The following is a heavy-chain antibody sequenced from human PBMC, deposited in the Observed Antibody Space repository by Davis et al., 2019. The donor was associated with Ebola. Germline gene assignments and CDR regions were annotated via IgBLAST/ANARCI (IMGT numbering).Heavy chain of an antibody. CDR3: AREQWHSRDYWYFDL. CDR1: GFPFSTYN. CDR2: ISSSSSSI. D-gene: IGHD2-8*01. V-gene: IGHV3-21*01. J-gene: IGHJ2*01. Sequence: GESLKISCAASGFPFSTYNMNWVRQAPGKGLEWVSSISSSSSSIYYADSVQGRFTISRDNAENSLYLQVNSLRAEDTAVYYCAREQWHSRDYWYFDLWGRGTLVTVSS.